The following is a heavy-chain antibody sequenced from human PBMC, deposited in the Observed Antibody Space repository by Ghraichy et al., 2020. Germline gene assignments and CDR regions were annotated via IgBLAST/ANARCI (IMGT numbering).Heavy chain of an antibody. CDR3: AKGDSSAWRSYFDY. CDR1: GFTFSSYV. J-gene: IGHJ4*02. D-gene: IGHD6-19*01. CDR2: ISGSGGST. Sequence: GGSLRLSCAASGFTFSSYVMSWVRQAPGKGLEWVSAISGSGGSTYYADSVKGRFTISRDNSKNTLYLQMNSLRAEDTAVYYCAKGDSSAWRSYFDYWGQGTLVTVSS. V-gene: IGHV3-23*01.